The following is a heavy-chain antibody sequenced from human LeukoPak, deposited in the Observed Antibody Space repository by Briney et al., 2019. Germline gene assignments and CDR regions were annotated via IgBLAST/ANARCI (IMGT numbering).Heavy chain of an antibody. CDR2: IYYSGST. D-gene: IGHD4-17*01. J-gene: IGHJ6*02. CDR3: AREKFDYGQYYYGMDV. CDR1: GGSISSYY. Sequence: SETLSLTCTVSGGSISSYYWSWIRQPPGKGLEWIGYIYYSGSTNYNPSLKSRVTISVDTSKNQFSLKLSSVTAADTAVYYCAREKFDYGQYYYGMDVWGQGTTVTVSS. V-gene: IGHV4-59*01.